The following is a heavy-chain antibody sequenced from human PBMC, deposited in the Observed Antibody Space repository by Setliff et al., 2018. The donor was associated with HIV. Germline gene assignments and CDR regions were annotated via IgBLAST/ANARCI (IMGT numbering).Heavy chain of an antibody. D-gene: IGHD3-10*01. V-gene: IGHV4-39*01. CDR2: VYNSGST. Sequence: KPSETLSLTCTVSGSSISSTSYYWGWIRQPPGKGLEWIGSVYNSGSTYYNPSLKSRVTIAVGTSKNQCSLKLSSVTAADTALYYCVRSRITMVRGVIIGHNWFDPWGQGILVTVSS. CDR1: GSSISSTSYY. J-gene: IGHJ5*02. CDR3: VRSRITMVRGVIIGHNWFDP.